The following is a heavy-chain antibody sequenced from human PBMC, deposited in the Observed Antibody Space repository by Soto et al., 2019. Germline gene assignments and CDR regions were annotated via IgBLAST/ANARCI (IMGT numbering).Heavy chain of an antibody. J-gene: IGHJ3*02. Sequence: QVQLVQSGAEVKMPGSSVKVSCKASGGTFSSYAISWVRQAPGQGLEWMGGIIPIFGTANYAQKFQGRVTITADESTSTAYMELSSLRSEDTAVYYCARVIAVADTTLNGAAFDIWGQGTMVTVSS. D-gene: IGHD6-13*01. CDR2: IIPIFGTA. CDR3: ARVIAVADTTLNGAAFDI. CDR1: GGTFSSYA. V-gene: IGHV1-69*01.